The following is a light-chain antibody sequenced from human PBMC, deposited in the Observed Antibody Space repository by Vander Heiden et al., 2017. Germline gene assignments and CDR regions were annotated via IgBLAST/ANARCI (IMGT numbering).Light chain of an antibody. CDR1: ALPNHY. V-gene: IGLV3-25*03. Sequence: SYELTQPPSVSVSQGQTARITCPGDALPNHYAYLYQQRPGQAPVLVIYKNNESPSRIPGRVSGSSSGTTVTLTISGVQAEDEANYYCHSADSSGTSDVFGGGTKLTVL. CDR2: KNN. CDR3: HSADSSGTSDV. J-gene: IGLJ3*02.